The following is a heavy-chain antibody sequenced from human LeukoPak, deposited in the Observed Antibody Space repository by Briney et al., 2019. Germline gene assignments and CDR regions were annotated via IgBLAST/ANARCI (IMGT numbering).Heavy chain of an antibody. Sequence: GRSLRLSCAASGFTFSTYSMNWVRQAQGKGLEWVSYISSRSGSIYYANSVKGRFNISRDNSKNTLYLQMNSLRAEDTAVYYCAKGRGYSGYDSYFDYWGQGTLVTVSS. J-gene: IGHJ4*02. CDR2: ISSRSGSI. D-gene: IGHD5-12*01. V-gene: IGHV3-48*01. CDR3: AKGRGYSGYDSYFDY. CDR1: GFTFSTYS.